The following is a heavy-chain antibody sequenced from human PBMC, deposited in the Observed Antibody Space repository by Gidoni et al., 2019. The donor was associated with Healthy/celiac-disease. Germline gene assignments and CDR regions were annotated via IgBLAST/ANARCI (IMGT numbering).Heavy chain of an antibody. Sequence: EVQLLEAGGGLVQHGGSLRLSCAASGFTFSSYAMSWVRQAPGKGLEWVSAISGSGGSTYYADSVKGRFTISRDNSKNTLYLQMNSLRAEDTAVYYCAKDLSVVTASRVAQEGWFDPWGQGTLVTVSS. V-gene: IGHV3-23*01. CDR1: GFTFSSYA. J-gene: IGHJ5*02. CDR2: ISGSGGST. CDR3: AKDLSVVTASRVAQEGWFDP. D-gene: IGHD2-21*02.